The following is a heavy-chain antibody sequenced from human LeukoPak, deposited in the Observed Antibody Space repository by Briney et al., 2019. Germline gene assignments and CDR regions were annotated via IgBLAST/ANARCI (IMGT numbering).Heavy chain of an antibody. CDR1: GFTFDDYA. CDR3: AKDRGGGMDH. V-gene: IGHV3-9*03. CDR2: ISWNSDTI. J-gene: IGHJ4*02. Sequence: GGSLRLSCAASGFTFDDYAMHWVRQAPGKGLEWVSGISWNSDTIDYADSVKGRFTISRDNAKNSLFLQMDSLRAEDMALYYCAKDRGGGMDHWGQGTLATVSS. D-gene: IGHD3-16*01.